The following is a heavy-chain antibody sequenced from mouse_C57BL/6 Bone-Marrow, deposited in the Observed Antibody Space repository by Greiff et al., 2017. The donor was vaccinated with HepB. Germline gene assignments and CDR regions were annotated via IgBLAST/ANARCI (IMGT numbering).Heavy chain of an antibody. Sequence: VKVVESGPGLVAPSQSLSITCTVSGFSLTSYGVSWVRQPPGKGLEWLGVIWGDGSTNYHSALISRLSISKDNSKSQVFLKLNSLQTDDTATYYGAGYLLWLKDWAMDYWGQGTSVTVSS. CDR1: GFSLTSYG. CDR3: AGYLLWLKDWAMDY. V-gene: IGHV2-3*01. J-gene: IGHJ4*01. CDR2: IWGDGST. D-gene: IGHD2-2*01.